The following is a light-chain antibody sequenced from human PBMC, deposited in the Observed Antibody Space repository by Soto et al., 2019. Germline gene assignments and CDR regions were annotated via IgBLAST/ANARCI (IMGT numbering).Light chain of an antibody. CDR2: EVN. Sequence: QSALTQPASVSGSPGQSITISCTGTSSDVGGYNYVSWYQQHPGKAPKLMIYEVNNRPSGVSNRFSGSKSGNTASLIISGLQAEDEADYYCSSYTSSSTWVFGGGTKQTVL. V-gene: IGLV2-14*01. CDR1: SSDVGGYNY. J-gene: IGLJ3*02. CDR3: SSYTSSSTWV.